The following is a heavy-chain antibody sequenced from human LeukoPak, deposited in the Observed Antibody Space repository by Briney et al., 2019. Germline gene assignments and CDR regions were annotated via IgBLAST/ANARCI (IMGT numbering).Heavy chain of an antibody. CDR1: GYPVRSYG. Sequence: ASVKVSCKASGYPVRSYGITWLRQAPGQGLEWMGWISGYNGNTNYAQKLQGRVTMTTDTSTSTAYMELRSLRSDDTAVYYCARGLSGYDPNWFDPWGQGTLVTVSS. D-gene: IGHD5-12*01. CDR2: ISGYNGNT. CDR3: ARGLSGYDPNWFDP. J-gene: IGHJ5*02. V-gene: IGHV1-18*01.